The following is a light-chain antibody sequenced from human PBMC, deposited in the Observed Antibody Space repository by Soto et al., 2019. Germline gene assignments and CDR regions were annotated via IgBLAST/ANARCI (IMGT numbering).Light chain of an antibody. CDR3: QQYGSSPRT. Sequence: VVLTQSPATLSLSQGERATLSFRASQSVSSSDVAWYQQKPGQAPRLLIYGASRRATGIPDRFSGRGSGTDFTLTISRLEAEDFAVYYCQQYGSSPRTFGEGTKVDIK. CDR2: GAS. CDR1: QSVSSSD. V-gene: IGKV3-20*01. J-gene: IGKJ4*01.